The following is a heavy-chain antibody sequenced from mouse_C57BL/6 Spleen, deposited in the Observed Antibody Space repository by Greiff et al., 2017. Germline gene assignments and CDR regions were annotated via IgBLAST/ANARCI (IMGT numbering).Heavy chain of an antibody. CDR3: ASDRSNYYFDY. Sequence: EVHLVESGGGLVKPGGSLKLSCAASGFTFSSYAMSWVRQTPEKRLEWVATISDGGSYTYYPDNVKGRFTISRDNAKNNLYLQMSHLKSEDTAMYYCASDRSNYYFDYWGQGTTLTVSS. D-gene: IGHD2-5*01. CDR2: ISDGGSYT. V-gene: IGHV5-4*01. J-gene: IGHJ2*01. CDR1: GFTFSSYA.